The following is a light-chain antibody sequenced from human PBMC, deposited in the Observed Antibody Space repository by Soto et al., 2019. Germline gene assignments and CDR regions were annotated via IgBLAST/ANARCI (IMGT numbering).Light chain of an antibody. CDR1: QGIRND. J-gene: IGKJ4*01. CDR3: LHHNSYPLT. CDR2: AAS. V-gene: IGKV1-17*01. Sequence: DIQMTQSPSSLSASVGDRVTITCRASQGIRNDLGWYQQIPGKAPKRLIYAASSLQSGVPSRFSDSGSGTAITLTISTLEPEDSAAYYCLHHNSYPLTFGGGPKVEI.